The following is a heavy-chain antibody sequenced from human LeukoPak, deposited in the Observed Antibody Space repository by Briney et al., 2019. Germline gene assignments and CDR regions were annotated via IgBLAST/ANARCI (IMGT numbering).Heavy chain of an antibody. CDR2: ISYDGSNK. CDR1: GFTFSSYG. D-gene: IGHD1-26*01. V-gene: IGHV3-30*18. Sequence: GGSLRLSCAASGFTFSSYGMHWVRQAPGKGLEWVAVISYDGSNKYYADSVKGRFTISRDNSKNTLYLQMNSLRAEVTAVYYCTKDPYRYSGSSYFDYWGQGTLVTVSS. J-gene: IGHJ4*02. CDR3: TKDPYRYSGSSYFDY.